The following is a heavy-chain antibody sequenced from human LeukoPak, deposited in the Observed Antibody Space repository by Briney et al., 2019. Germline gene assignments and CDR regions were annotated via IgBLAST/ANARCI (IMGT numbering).Heavy chain of an antibody. D-gene: IGHD2-21*01. CDR1: GYTFTGYY. J-gene: IGHJ4*02. V-gene: IGHV1-2*02. CDR3: ARDSLDVFRATGGDY. Sequence: ASVKDSCKASGYTFTGYYMHWVRQAPGQRLESIGWINPNSGGTNYAQKFQGRVTMTRDTSISTAYMELSRLRSDDTAVYYCARDSLDVFRATGGDYWGQGTLVTVSS. CDR2: INPNSGGT.